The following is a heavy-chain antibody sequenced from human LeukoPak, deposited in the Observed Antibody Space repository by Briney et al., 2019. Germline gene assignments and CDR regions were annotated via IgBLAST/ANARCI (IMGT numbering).Heavy chain of an antibody. CDR1: GFTFSSYG. D-gene: IGHD3-9*01. CDR2: IWYDGSNK. CDR3: AKGSFDWLFDY. V-gene: IGHV3-33*06. Sequence: PGGSLRLSCAASGFTFSSYGMHWVRQAPGMGLEWVAVIWYDGSNKYYADSVKGRFTITRDNSKNTLYLQMNSLRSEDTAVYYCAKGSFDWLFDYWGQGTLVTVSS. J-gene: IGHJ4*02.